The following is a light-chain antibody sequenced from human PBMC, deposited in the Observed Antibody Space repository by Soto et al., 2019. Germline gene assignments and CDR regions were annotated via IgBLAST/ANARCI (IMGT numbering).Light chain of an antibody. V-gene: IGKV1-27*01. CDR1: QGISNY. CDR2: AAS. J-gene: IGKJ1*01. CDR3: HKHNSSPST. Sequence: DIQMTQSPSSLSASVGDRVTITCRASQGISNYLAWYQQKPGKVPKLLIYAASTLQSGVPSRFSGSVSGTDFTLTIISLQPEDVATEYCHKHNSSPSTFGQGTKVETK.